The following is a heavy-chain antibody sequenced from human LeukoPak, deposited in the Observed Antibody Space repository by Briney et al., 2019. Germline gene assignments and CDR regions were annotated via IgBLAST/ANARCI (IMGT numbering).Heavy chain of an antibody. J-gene: IGHJ6*03. CDR1: GGSISTSRYY. CDR2: ILYTGNT. D-gene: IGHD2-2*01. CDR3: ARSVVIPAGYYYYYYMDV. Sequence: SETLSLTCSVSGGSISTSRYYWGWIRQPPGRGLEWIGNILYTGNTYYNPSLKSRVTMSVDLSTDQASLRLNSVTAADTAVYYCARSVVIPAGYYYYYYMDVWGKGTSVTVSS. V-gene: IGHV4-39*07.